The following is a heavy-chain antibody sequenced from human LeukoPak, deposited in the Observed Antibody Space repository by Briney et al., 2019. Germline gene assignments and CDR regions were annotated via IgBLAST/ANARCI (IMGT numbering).Heavy chain of an antibody. CDR3: AVTQRRFGDYGFDY. D-gene: IGHD3-10*01. CDR1: GGSISSSSYY. V-gene: IGHV4-39*01. CDR2: IYYSGST. J-gene: IGHJ4*02. Sequence: SETLSLTCTVSGGSISSSSYYWGWIRQPPGKGLEWIGSIYYSGSTYYNPSLKSRVTISVDTSKNQFSLKLSSVTAADTAVYYCAVTQRRFGDYGFDYWGQGTLVTVSS.